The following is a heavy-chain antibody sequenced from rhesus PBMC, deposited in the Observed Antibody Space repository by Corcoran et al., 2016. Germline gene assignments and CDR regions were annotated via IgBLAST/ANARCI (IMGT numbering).Heavy chain of an antibody. CDR2: IYGSAGTT. Sequence: QVQLQESGPGLVKPSETLALTCAVSGDSVTRNYWNWLRQAPGKGLEWIGRIYGSAGTTSSNPSLSSRLTISRAPSKNPFSLKLSSVTAADPALYYCARLSSGPAGDYWGQGVLVTVSS. CDR1: GDSVTRNY. D-gene: IGHD6-31*01. CDR3: ARLSSGPAGDY. J-gene: IGHJ4*01. V-gene: IGHV4-147*01.